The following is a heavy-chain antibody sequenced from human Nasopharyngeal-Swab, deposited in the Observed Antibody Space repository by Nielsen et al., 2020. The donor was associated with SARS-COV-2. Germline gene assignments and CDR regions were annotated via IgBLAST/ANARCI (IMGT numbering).Heavy chain of an antibody. CDR2: INPSGGQT. Sequence: ASVQVSCKAAGYTFRIYYMHWLRQDPGQGLEWMGWINPSGGQTTYAQKFQGRVTMTRDTSTSTVYIELSSLRSEDTAVYYCARDLDPAIAGALDIWAQGTMGTVSS. CDR3: ARDLDPAIAGALDI. CDR1: GYTFRIYY. D-gene: IGHD2-2*01. J-gene: IGHJ3*02. V-gene: IGHV1-46*01.